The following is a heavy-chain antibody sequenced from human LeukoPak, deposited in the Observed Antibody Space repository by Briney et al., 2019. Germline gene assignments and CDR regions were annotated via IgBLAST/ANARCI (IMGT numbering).Heavy chain of an antibody. CDR2: INHSGST. D-gene: IGHD3-22*01. CDR3: ASDSSGYLVGDAFDI. V-gene: IGHV4-34*01. Sequence: SETLSLTCAVYGGSFSGYYWSWIRQPPGKGLEWIGEINHSGSTNYNPSLKSRVTISVDTSKNQFSLKLSSVTAADTAVYYCASDSSGYLVGDAFDIWGQGTMVTVSS. CDR1: GGSFSGYY. J-gene: IGHJ3*02.